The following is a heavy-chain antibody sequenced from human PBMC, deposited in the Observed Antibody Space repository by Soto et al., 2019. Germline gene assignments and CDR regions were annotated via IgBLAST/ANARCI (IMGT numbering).Heavy chain of an antibody. CDR2: INGNGGTT. CDR3: AKDGGAFDFWSGNL. V-gene: IGHV3-23*01. D-gene: IGHD3-3*01. CDR1: GFSFRTYA. Sequence: EVQLLESGGGLVQPGGSLRLSCAASGFSFRTYAMTWVRQAPGKGLEWVSSINGNGGTTFYADSVKGRFTISRDNSKNTLYLQMNSLRAEDTAVYYCAKDGGAFDFWSGNLWGQGTLVTVSS. J-gene: IGHJ5*02.